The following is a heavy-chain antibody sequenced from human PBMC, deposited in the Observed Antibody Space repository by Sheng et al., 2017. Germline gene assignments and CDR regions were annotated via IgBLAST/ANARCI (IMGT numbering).Heavy chain of an antibody. CDR2: MRSKAYGGTT. V-gene: IGHV3-49*04. CDR3: TRDPVRFGELSAGTGYYYGMDV. D-gene: IGHD3-10*01. J-gene: IGHJ6*02. Sequence: EVQVVESGGGLVQPGRSLRLSCTASGFTFGDYFLIWVRQAPGKGLEWVGFMRSKAYGGTTEYAASVKGRFTISRDDSKSIAYLQMDSLKIEDTAVYYCTRDPVRFGELSAGTGYYYGMDVWGQGTTVTVSS. CDR1: GFTFGDYF.